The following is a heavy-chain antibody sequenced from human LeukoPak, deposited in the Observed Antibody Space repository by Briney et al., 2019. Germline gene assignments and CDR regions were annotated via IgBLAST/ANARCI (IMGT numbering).Heavy chain of an antibody. CDR2: ISYDGSNK. V-gene: IGHV3-30*18. J-gene: IGHJ3*02. D-gene: IGHD6-19*01. Sequence: RSGGSLRLSCAASGFTFSSYGMHWVRQAPGKGLEWVAVISYDGSNKYYADSVKGRFTISRDNSKNTLYLQMNSLRAEDTAVYYCAKDVNSGWSTGAFDIWGQGTMVTVSS. CDR1: GFTFSSYG. CDR3: AKDVNSGWSTGAFDI.